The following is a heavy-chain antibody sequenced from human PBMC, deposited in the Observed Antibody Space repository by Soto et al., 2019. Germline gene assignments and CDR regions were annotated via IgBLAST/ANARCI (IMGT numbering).Heavy chain of an antibody. V-gene: IGHV3-21*01. Sequence: GGSLRLSCAASGFTFSSYSMNWARQAPGKGLEWVSSISSSSSYIYYADSVKGRFTISRDNAKNSLYLQMNSLRAEDTAVYYCARDDYDSSGPLAFDIWGQGTMVTVSS. CDR1: GFTFSSYS. CDR3: ARDDYDSSGPLAFDI. D-gene: IGHD3-22*01. CDR2: ISSSSSYI. J-gene: IGHJ3*02.